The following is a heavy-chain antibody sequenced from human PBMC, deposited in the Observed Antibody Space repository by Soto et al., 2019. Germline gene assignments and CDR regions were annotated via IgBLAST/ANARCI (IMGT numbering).Heavy chain of an antibody. D-gene: IGHD3-3*01. CDR1: GFTFSGSP. J-gene: IGHJ4*02. V-gene: IGHV3-73*01. CDR3: ARGVYDFWSGHPKGLDY. CDR2: IRSRANSYAT. Sequence: GGSLRLSCAASGFTFSGSPMHWVRQASGKGLEWVGRIRSRANSYATAYAVSVKGKFTISRDDSRNTAYLLMDSLKTEDTAVYYCARGVYDFWSGHPKGLDYWGQGTVVTVS.